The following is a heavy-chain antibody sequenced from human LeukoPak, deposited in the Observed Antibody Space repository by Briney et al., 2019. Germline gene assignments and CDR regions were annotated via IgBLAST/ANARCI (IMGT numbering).Heavy chain of an antibody. CDR1: GYTFTSYG. V-gene: IGHV1-18*01. Sequence: ASVKVSCKASGYTFTSYGISWVRQAPGQGLEWMGWISAYNGNTNYAQKLQGRVTMTTDTSTSTAYMELRSLRSDDTAVYYCARDYYGSGSYRDAFDIWGQGTMVTVSS. J-gene: IGHJ3*02. CDR3: ARDYYGSGSYRDAFDI. D-gene: IGHD3-10*01. CDR2: ISAYNGNT.